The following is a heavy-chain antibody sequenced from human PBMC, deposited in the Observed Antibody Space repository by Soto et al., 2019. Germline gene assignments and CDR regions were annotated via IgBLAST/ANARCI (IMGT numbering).Heavy chain of an antibody. CDR3: ARGATSPSY. Sequence: EVQLLESGGGLVQPGGSLRLSFAASGFTFISFGMSWVRQAPGKGLEWVSAISSSGGSAYYADSVKGRFTISRDNSKNTLYLQMNSLRAEDTAVYYCARGATSPSYWGQGTLVTVSS. CDR1: GFTFISFG. V-gene: IGHV3-23*01. J-gene: IGHJ4*02. CDR2: ISSSGGSA.